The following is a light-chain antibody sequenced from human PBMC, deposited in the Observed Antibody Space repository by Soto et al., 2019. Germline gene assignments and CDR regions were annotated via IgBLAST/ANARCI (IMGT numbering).Light chain of an antibody. CDR3: QQYYSYPWT. V-gene: IGKV1-8*01. CDR2: AAS. CDR1: QGISSY. Sequence: AIRMTQSPSSCSASTGDRVTITFRASQGISSYLAWYQQKPGKAPKLLIYAASTLQSGVPSRFSGSGSGTDFTLTISCLQSEDFATYYCQQYYSYPWTFGQGTKVDI. J-gene: IGKJ1*01.